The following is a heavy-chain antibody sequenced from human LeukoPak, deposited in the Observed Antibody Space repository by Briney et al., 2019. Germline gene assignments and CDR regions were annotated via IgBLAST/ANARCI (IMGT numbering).Heavy chain of an antibody. CDR3: ARDSHWYHPGGAFDY. Sequence: GGSLRLSCAASGFTFSSYEMNWVRQAPGKGLEWVSYISSSGSTIYYADSVKGRFTISRDNAKNSLYLQMNSLRAEDTAVYYCARDSHWYHPGGAFDYWGQGTLVTVSS. V-gene: IGHV3-48*03. CDR2: ISSSGSTI. D-gene: IGHD1-14*01. J-gene: IGHJ4*02. CDR1: GFTFSSYE.